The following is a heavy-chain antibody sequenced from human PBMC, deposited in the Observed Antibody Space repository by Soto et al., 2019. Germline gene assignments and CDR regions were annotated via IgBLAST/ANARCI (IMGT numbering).Heavy chain of an antibody. J-gene: IGHJ5*02. CDR3: ARSSIEQWPGGGWFDP. Sequence: QLQLQESGPGLVKPSETLSLTCTVSGGSISSSSYYWGWIRQPPGKGLEWIGSIYYSGSTYYNPSLKSRVTISVDTSKNQFSLKLSSVTAADTAVYYCARSSIEQWPGGGWFDPWGQGTLVTVSS. D-gene: IGHD6-19*01. V-gene: IGHV4-39*01. CDR1: GGSISSSSYY. CDR2: IYYSGST.